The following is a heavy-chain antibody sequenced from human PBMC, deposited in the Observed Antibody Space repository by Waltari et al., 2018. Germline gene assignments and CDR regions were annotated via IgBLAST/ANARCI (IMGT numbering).Heavy chain of an antibody. Sequence: EVLLEESGGGLVQPGESLRLSCAASGFTFGNFWMHWVRQGPGKGLVWVVRINGEGTYSTYAAFLNCRFSISRDNAKNRLYLHIDSLRVEYTAVYYCARVPSVDFLSGYYGNGMDVWGQGTTVTV. CDR2: INGEGTYS. CDR1: GFTFGNFW. V-gene: IGHV3-74*03. D-gene: IGHD3-3*01. CDR3: ARVPSVDFLSGYYGNGMDV. J-gene: IGHJ6*02.